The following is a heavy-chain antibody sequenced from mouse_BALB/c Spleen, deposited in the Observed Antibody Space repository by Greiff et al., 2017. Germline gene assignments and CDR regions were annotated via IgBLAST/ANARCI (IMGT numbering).Heavy chain of an antibody. Sequence: EVQVVESGGGLVQPGGSRKLSCAASGFTFSSFGMHWVRQAPEKGLEWVAYISSGSSTIYYADTVKGRFTISRDNPKNTLFLQMTSLRSEDTAMYYCARGGYGPFAYWGQGTLVTVSA. CDR1: GFTFSSFG. J-gene: IGHJ3*01. D-gene: IGHD1-1*02. CDR3: ARGGYGPFAY. V-gene: IGHV5-17*02. CDR2: ISSGSSTI.